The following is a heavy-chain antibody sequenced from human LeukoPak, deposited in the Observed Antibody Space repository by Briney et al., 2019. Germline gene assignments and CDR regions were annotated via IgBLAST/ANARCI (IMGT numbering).Heavy chain of an antibody. J-gene: IGHJ4*02. D-gene: IGHD3-9*01. CDR1: GYTLTELS. Sequence: ASVKVSCKVSGYTLTELSMHWVRQAPGKGLEWMGGFDPEDGETIYAQKFQGRVTMTEDTSTDTAYMELSSLRSEGTAVYYCATVRYFDWTDLYFDYWGQGTLVTVSS. CDR3: ATVRYFDWTDLYFDY. V-gene: IGHV1-24*01. CDR2: FDPEDGET.